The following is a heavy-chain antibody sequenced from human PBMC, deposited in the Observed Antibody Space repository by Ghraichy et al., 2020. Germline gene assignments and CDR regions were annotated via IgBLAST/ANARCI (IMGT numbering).Heavy chain of an antibody. CDR3: ARPDPRLGTTGWAYYMDV. V-gene: IGHV3-23*01. J-gene: IGHJ6*02. CDR1: GFTFSNYA. Sequence: GGSLRLSCAASGFTFSNYAMTWVRQAPGKGLEWVTFIRNNGGTHYADSVKGRFTISRDNSKNTVHLQMSSLRAEDTAVYYCARPDPRLGTTGWAYYMDVWGQGTTVTVSS. D-gene: IGHD3-9*01. CDR2: IRNNGGT.